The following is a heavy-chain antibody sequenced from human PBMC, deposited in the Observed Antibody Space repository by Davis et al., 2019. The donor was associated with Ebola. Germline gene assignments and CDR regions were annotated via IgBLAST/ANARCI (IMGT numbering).Heavy chain of an antibody. V-gene: IGHV3-7*01. CDR3: ARAPPGGGGVCNGLHYYGMDV. CDR2: IKQDGSEK. J-gene: IGHJ6*02. D-gene: IGHD2-8*02. CDR1: GFTFSSYW. Sequence: GESLKISCAASGFTFSSYWLSWVRQAPGKGLEWVANIKQDGSEKYYVDSVKGRFTISRDNAKNTLYLQMNSLTAEDTAVYYCARAPPGGGGVCNGLHYYGMDVWGQGTTVTVSS.